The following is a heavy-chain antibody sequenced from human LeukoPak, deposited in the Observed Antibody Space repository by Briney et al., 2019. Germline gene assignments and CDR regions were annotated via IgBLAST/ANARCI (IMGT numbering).Heavy chain of an antibody. CDR3: AKDISDFWSGYFDY. CDR2: IRYDGRNK. D-gene: IGHD3-3*01. Sequence: GGSLRLSCAASGFTFSSYGMHWVRQAPGKGLEWVAFIRYDGRNKYYADSVKGRFTISRDNSKNTLYLQMNSLRAEDTAVYHCAKDISDFWSGYFDYWGQGTLVTVSS. J-gene: IGHJ4*02. V-gene: IGHV3-30*02. CDR1: GFTFSSYG.